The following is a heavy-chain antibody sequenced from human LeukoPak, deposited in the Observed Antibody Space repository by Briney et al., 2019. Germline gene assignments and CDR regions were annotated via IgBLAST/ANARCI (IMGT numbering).Heavy chain of an antibody. V-gene: IGHV3-74*01. D-gene: IGHD3-10*01. J-gene: IGHJ6*02. CDR2: INPGGSSI. CDR1: GFTFSSYW. CDR3: ASDYGSGTPQYYYYYGMDV. Sequence: PGRSLRLSCAASGFTFSSYWMHWVRQVPGKGLVWVARINPGGSSITYADSVKGRFTISRDNFRNTLYLQMNSLRAEDTAVYYCASDYGSGTPQYYYYYGMDVWGQGTTVTVSS.